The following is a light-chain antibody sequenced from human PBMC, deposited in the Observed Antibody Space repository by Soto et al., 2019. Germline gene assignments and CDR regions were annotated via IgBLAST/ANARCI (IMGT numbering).Light chain of an antibody. CDR3: QLYGDFLYT. V-gene: IGKV3-20*01. J-gene: IGKJ2*01. CDR1: QSVSSDF. CDR2: AAS. Sequence: EIVLTQSPGTLSLSPGERATLSCSASQSVSSDFLAWYQQIPGQAPRLLIYAASSRASGIPDRFSGSGSGTDFTLTITRLEPEDFAVYYCQLYGDFLYTFGQGTKLEIK.